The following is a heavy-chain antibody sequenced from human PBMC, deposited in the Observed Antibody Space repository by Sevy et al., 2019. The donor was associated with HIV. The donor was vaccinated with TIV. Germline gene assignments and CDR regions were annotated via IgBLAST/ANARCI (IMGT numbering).Heavy chain of an antibody. CDR1: GFTFSSYA. V-gene: IGHV3-23*01. D-gene: IGHD5-12*01. CDR3: AGNSGYNFDY. CDR2: ISGSGGST. Sequence: GGSLRLSCAASGFTFSSYAMSWVRQAPGKGVEWVSAISGSGGSTYYADSVKGRFTISRDNSKNTLYLQMNSLRAEDTAVYYCAGNSGYNFDYWGQGTLVTVSS. J-gene: IGHJ4*02.